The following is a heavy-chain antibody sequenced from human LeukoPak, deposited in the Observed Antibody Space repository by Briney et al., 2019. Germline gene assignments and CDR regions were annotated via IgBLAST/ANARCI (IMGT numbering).Heavy chain of an antibody. D-gene: IGHD3-22*01. V-gene: IGHV3-64D*09. CDR2: ISSNGGTT. CDR1: GFTFSSYA. Sequence: GGSLRLSCSASGFTFSSYAMHWVRQAPGKGLEYVSTISSNGGTTYYADSVKGRFTFSRDNSKNTLYLQMSSLRAEDTAVYYCVKGHDSSGYYLSYFDYWGQGALVTVSS. CDR3: VKGHDSSGYYLSYFDY. J-gene: IGHJ4*02.